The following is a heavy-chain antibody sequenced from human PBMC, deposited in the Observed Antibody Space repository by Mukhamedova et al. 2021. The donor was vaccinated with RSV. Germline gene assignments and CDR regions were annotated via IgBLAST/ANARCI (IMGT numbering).Heavy chain of an antibody. J-gene: IGHJ4*02. CDR3: AREVSDSSGYRQYNFDF. Sequence: SGSTSFIDYADSVRGRFTISRDNAKNSLYLQMNSLRGDDTAVYYCAREVSDSSGYRQYNFDFWGRGTLVTVSS. D-gene: IGHD3-22*01. CDR2: SGSTSFI. V-gene: IGHV3-11*06.